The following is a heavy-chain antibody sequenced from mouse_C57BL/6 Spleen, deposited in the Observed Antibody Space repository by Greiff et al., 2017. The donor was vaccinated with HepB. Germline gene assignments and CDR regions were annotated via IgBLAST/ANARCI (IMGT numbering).Heavy chain of an antibody. CDR1: GFTFSDYY. CDR2: INYDGSST. J-gene: IGHJ1*03. D-gene: IGHD2-1*01. Sequence: EVNVVESEGGLVQPGSSMKLSCTASGFTFSDYYMAWVRQVPEKGLEWVANINYDGSSTYYLDSLKSRFIISRDNAKNILYLQMSSLKSEDTATYYCARDQGGNYVGYFDVWGTGTTVTVSS. V-gene: IGHV5-16*01. CDR3: ARDQGGNYVGYFDV.